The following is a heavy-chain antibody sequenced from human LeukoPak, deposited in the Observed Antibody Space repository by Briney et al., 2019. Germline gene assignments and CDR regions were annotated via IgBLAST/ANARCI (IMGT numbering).Heavy chain of an antibody. J-gene: IGHJ1*01. CDR1: GFTFSSYA. V-gene: IGHV3-23*01. Sequence: GGSLRLSCAASGFTFSSYAMSWVRQAPGKGLEWVSAISGGGGSTFYADSVKGRFTISRDKSKNTLYLQMNSLRAEDTAVYYCAKDMMAVSPEYFQHWGQGTLVSVSS. CDR3: AKDMMAVSPEYFQH. D-gene: IGHD5-24*01. CDR2: ISGGGGST.